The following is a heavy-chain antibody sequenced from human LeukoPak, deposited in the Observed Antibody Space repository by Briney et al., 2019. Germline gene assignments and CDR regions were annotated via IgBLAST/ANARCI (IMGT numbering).Heavy chain of an antibody. Sequence: GGSLRLSCAASGFTVSSNYMSWVRQAPGKGLEWVSVIYSGGSTYYADSVKGRFTISRDNSKNTLYLQMNGLRAEDTAVYYCARDPANTRSLWGQGTMVTVSS. CDR1: GFTVSSNY. CDR2: IYSGGST. J-gene: IGHJ3*01. CDR3: ARDPANTRSL. D-gene: IGHD1/OR15-1a*01. V-gene: IGHV3-53*01.